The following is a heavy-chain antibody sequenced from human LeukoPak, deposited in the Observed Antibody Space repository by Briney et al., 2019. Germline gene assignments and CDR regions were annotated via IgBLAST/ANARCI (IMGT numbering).Heavy chain of an antibody. CDR1: GGSISSYY. D-gene: IGHD3-22*01. CDR2: IYYSGST. CDR3: ARDENYYDGSGYQSGVYFQH. Sequence: SETLSLTCTVSGGSISSYYWSWIRQPPGKGLEWIGYIYYSGSTNYNPSLKSRVTISVDTSKNQFSLKLSSVTAADTAVYYCARDENYYDGSGYQSGVYFQHWGQGTLVTVSS. J-gene: IGHJ1*01. V-gene: IGHV4-59*01.